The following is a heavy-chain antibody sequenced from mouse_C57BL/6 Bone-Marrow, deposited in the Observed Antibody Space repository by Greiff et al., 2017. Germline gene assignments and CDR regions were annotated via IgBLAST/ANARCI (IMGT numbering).Heavy chain of an antibody. J-gene: IGHJ4*01. V-gene: IGHV5-12*01. CDR3: GRRGYDDYDLGDY. Sequence: EVMLVASGGGLVQPGGSLKLSCAASGFTFSDYYMYWVRQTPEKRLEWVAYISNGGGSTYYPDTVKGRFTISRDNAKNTLYLQMSRLKSEDTAMYYCGRRGYDDYDLGDYWGKGTTVTGSS. CDR2: ISNGGGST. D-gene: IGHD2-4*01. CDR1: GFTFSDYY.